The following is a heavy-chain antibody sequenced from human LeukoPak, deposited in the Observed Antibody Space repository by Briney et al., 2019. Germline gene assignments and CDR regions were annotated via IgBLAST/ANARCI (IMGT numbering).Heavy chain of an antibody. Sequence: GGSLRLSCAASGFTFSNYAMSWVRQAPGRGLEWVSSVSRSGAATFYADSVKGRFTISRDNSKNTLYLQMYSLRAEDTALYYCARDTLGLPGTRYFFDSWGQGTLVTVSS. J-gene: IGHJ4*02. CDR2: VSRSGAAT. CDR1: GFTFSNYA. V-gene: IGHV3-23*01. CDR3: ARDTLGLPGTRYFFDS. D-gene: IGHD6-13*01.